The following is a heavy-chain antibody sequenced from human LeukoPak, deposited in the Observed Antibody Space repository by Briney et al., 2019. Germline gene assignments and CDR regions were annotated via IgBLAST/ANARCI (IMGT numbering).Heavy chain of an antibody. V-gene: IGHV3-30-3*01. D-gene: IGHD3-22*01. CDR2: ISYDGSNK. CDR1: GFTFSSYA. J-gene: IGHJ6*02. CDR3: AKDPFTYYYDSSGELYGMDV. Sequence: GRSLRLSCAASGFTFSSYAMHWVRQAPGKGLEWVAVISYDGSNKYYADSVKGRFTISRDNSKNTLYLQMNSLRAEDTAVYYCAKDPFTYYYDSSGELYGMDVWGQGTTVTVSS.